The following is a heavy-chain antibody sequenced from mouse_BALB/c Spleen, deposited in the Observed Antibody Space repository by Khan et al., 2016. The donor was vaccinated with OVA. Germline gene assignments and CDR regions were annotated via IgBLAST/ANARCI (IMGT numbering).Heavy chain of an antibody. CDR2: INPTSGYT. V-gene: IGHV1-7*01. CDR3: ARDRIDY. J-gene: IGHJ2*01. Sequence: QVRLQQSGAELAKPGASVKMSCKASGYTFTTYWMPWVKQRPGQGLEWIGYINPTSGYTDYNQKFKDQSTLTADKSSSTAYMQLSSLTSDDSAVYYWARDRIDYWGQGTTLTVSS. CDR1: GYTFTTYW.